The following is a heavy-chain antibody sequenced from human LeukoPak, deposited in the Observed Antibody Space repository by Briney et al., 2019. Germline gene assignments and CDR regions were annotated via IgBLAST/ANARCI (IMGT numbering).Heavy chain of an antibody. V-gene: IGHV3-48*04. Sequence: GGSLRLSCAASGFTFSSYRMNWVRQAPGKGLEWVSYISTSSTTIYYADSVKGRFTISRDNAKNSLYLPMNSLRAEDTAVYYCASELAYYFDSWGQGTLVTVSS. J-gene: IGHJ4*02. D-gene: IGHD2-21*01. CDR2: ISTSSTTI. CDR1: GFTFSSYR. CDR3: ASELAYYFDS.